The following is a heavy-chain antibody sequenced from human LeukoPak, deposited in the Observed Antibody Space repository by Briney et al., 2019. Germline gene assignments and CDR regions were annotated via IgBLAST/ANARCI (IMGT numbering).Heavy chain of an antibody. CDR3: AHTTMVRGVISCFDY. Sequence: SGPTLVKPTQTLTLTCTFSGFSLSTSGVGVGWIRQPPGKALEWLALIYWDDDKRYSTSLKSRLTITKDTSKNQVVLTMTNMDPVDTATYYCAHTTMVRGVISCFDYWGQGTLVTVSS. V-gene: IGHV2-5*02. CDR2: IYWDDDK. D-gene: IGHD3-10*01. J-gene: IGHJ4*02. CDR1: GFSLSTSGVG.